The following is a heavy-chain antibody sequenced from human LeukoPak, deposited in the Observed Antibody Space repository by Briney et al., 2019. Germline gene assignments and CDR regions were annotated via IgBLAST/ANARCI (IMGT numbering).Heavy chain of an antibody. CDR1: GGSISSYY. V-gene: IGHV4-59*08. CDR2: IYYSGST. Sequence: SETLSLTCTVSGGSISSYYWSWIRKPPGKGLEWIGYIYYSGSTNYNPSLKSRVTISVDTSKNQFSLKLSSVTAADTAVYYCARLDGYNDFDYWGQGTLVTVSS. J-gene: IGHJ4*02. CDR3: ARLDGYNDFDY. D-gene: IGHD5-12*01.